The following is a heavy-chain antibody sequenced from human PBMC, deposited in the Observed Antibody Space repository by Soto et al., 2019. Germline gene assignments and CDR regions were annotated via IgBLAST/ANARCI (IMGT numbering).Heavy chain of an antibody. J-gene: IGHJ6*01. Sequence: QVQLVQSGAEEKKPGASVKVSCKASGYTFTSYAMHWVRQAPGQRLEWMGWINAGNGNTKYSQKFQGRVTITRDTSASTAYMAMRSLRSADTAVYYCARKTRIYGMDAWTQGSTAT. CDR2: INAGNGNT. CDR1: GYTFTSYA. V-gene: IGHV1-3*05. CDR3: ARKTRIYGMDA.